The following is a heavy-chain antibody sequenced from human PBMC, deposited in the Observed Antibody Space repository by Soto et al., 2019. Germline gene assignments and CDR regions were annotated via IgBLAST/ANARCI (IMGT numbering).Heavy chain of an antibody. V-gene: IGHV4-30-4*08. CDR3: ARVPTP. J-gene: IGHJ5*02. D-gene: IGHD2-2*01. CDR1: GGSLSSRDYY. CDR2: IYNSGST. Sequence: SETLSLTCTVPGGSLSSRDYYWSWIRQHPGKGLEWIGHIYNSGSTYYNPSLKSRVTISVDRSKNQFSLKLSSVTAADTAVYYCARVPTPWGQGTLVTVSS.